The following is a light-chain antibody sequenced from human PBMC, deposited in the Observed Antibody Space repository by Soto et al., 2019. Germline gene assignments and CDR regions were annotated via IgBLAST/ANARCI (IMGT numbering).Light chain of an antibody. Sequence: EIVLTQSPGTLSLSPGERATLSCRASQSVNIYLAWYQQKPGQAPRLLIFGASYRATGIPARFSGSGSGTEFNLTISSLQSEDFAVNFCQQYDDWLRLTFGGGTKVDIK. CDR3: QQYDDWLRLT. J-gene: IGKJ4*01. CDR1: QSVNIY. CDR2: GAS. V-gene: IGKV3D-15*01.